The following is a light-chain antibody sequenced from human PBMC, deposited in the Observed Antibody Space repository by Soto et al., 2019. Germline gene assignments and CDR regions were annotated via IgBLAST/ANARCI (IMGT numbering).Light chain of an antibody. V-gene: IGKV3-11*01. CDR3: QQRNNWIT. CDR1: QSVNNY. CDR2: DAS. J-gene: IGKJ4*01. Sequence: EIVLTQSPATLSLSPGERATLSCRASQSVNNYLAWYQQKPGHSPRLLIYDASNRATGIPARFSGSGSGTEFTLTISSLEPEDFAVYYCQQRNNWITFGGGTKVDIK.